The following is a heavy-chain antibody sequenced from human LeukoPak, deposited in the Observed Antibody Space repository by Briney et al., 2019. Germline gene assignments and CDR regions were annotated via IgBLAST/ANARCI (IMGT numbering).Heavy chain of an antibody. Sequence: ASVKVSCKASGYTFTGYYMHWVRQAPGQGLEWMGWINPNSGGTNYAQKFQGRVTMTRDTSISTAYMELSSLRSEDTAVYYCASGRYSSGWYGWFDPWGQGTLVTVSS. CDR2: INPNSGGT. CDR1: GYTFTGYY. J-gene: IGHJ5*02. V-gene: IGHV1-2*02. D-gene: IGHD6-19*01. CDR3: ASGRYSSGWYGWFDP.